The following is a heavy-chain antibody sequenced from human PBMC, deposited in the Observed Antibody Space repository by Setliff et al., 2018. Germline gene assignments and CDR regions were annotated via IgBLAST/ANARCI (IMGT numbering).Heavy chain of an antibody. D-gene: IGHD4-17*01. CDR2: IGTAGDT. V-gene: IGHV3-13*01. Sequence: PGGSLRLSCAASGFTFSSYDMHWVRQATGKGLEWVSAIGTAGDTYYPGSVKGRFTISRENAKNSLYLQMNSLRAGDTAVYYCARGGDYGEPLDYWGQGTLGTVAS. CDR1: GFTFSSYD. J-gene: IGHJ4*02. CDR3: ARGGDYGEPLDY.